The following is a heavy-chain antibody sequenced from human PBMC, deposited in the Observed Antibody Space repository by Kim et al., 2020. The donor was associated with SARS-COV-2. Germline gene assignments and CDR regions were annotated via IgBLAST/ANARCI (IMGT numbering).Heavy chain of an antibody. V-gene: IGHV4-31*03. J-gene: IGHJ5*02. D-gene: IGHD3-10*01. CDR1: GGSISSGGYY. Sequence: SETLSLTCTVSGGSISSGGYYWSWIRQHPGKGLEWIGYIYYSGSTYYNPSLKSRVTISVDTSKNQFSLKLSSVTAADTAVYYCARDRGITMVRGNWFDPWGQGTLVTVSS. CDR2: IYYSGST. CDR3: ARDRGITMVRGNWFDP.